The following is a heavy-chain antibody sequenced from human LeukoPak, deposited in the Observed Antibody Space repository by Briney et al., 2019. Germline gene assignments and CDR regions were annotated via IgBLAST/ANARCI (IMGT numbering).Heavy chain of an antibody. CDR1: EFTFNIYD. CDR2: IWYDGSNK. J-gene: IGHJ5*02. CDR3: ARDRHYGSGSYWFDP. V-gene: IGHV3-33*01. D-gene: IGHD3-10*01. Sequence: GGSLRLSCAASEFTFNIYDMHWVRQAPGKGLEWVAVIWYDGSNKYYADSVKGRFTISRDNSKNTLYLQMNSLRAEDTAVYYCARDRHYGSGSYWFDPWGQGTLVTVSS.